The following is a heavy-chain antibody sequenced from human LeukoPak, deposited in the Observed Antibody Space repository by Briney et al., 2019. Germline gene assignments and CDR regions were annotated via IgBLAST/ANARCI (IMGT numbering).Heavy chain of an antibody. J-gene: IGHJ4*02. Sequence: PSETLSLTCTVSTYSISSGYYWGWIRQPPGKGLEWIGSIYYSGSTYYNPSLKSRVTISVDTSKNQFSLKLSSVTAADTAAYYCARRRYCSGGSCYSGFDYWGQGTLVTVSS. V-gene: IGHV4-38-2*02. CDR3: ARRRYCSGGSCYSGFDY. D-gene: IGHD2-15*01. CDR1: TYSISSGYY. CDR2: IYYSGST.